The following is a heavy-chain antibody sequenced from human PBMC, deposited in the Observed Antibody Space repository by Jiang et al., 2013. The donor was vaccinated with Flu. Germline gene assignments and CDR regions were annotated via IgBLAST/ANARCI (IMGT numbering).Heavy chain of an antibody. CDR3: AIDNYGSGSFYGMDV. Sequence: SGGGLVQPGGSLRLSCAASGFTFSSYAMSWVRQAPGKGLEWVSAISGSGGSTYYADSVEGRFTISRDNSKNTLNLQMNSLRAEDTAVYYCAIDNYGSGSFYGMDVWGQGTTVTVSS. CDR2: ISGSGGST. J-gene: IGHJ6*02. V-gene: IGHV3-23*01. D-gene: IGHD3-10*01. CDR1: GFTFSSYA.